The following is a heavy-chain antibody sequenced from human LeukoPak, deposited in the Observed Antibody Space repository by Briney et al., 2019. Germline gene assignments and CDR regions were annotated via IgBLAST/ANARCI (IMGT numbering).Heavy chain of an antibody. CDR3: ARASGVMDLSY. CDR1: GGSISSGGYS. J-gene: IGHJ4*02. V-gene: IGHV4-30-2*01. CDR2: IYHSGST. D-gene: IGHD3-16*01. Sequence: TLSLTCAVSGGSISSGGYSWSWIRQPPGKGLEWIGYIYHSGSTYYNPSLKSRVTISVDRSKNQFSLKLSSVTAADTAVYYCARASGVMDLSYWGQGTLVTVSS.